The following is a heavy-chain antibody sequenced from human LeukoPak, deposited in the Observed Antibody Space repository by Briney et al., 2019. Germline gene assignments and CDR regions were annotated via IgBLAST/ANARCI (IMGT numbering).Heavy chain of an antibody. Sequence: PSETLSLTCTVSGGSISSYYWSWIRQPPGKGLEWIGYIYYSGGTNYNPSLKSRVTISVDTSKNQFSLKLSSVTAADTAVYYCTRVRGSGKYYYYYMDVWGKGTTVTISS. J-gene: IGHJ6*03. CDR3: TRVRGSGKYYYYYMDV. CDR2: IYYSGGT. D-gene: IGHD3-10*01. V-gene: IGHV4-59*01. CDR1: GGSISSYY.